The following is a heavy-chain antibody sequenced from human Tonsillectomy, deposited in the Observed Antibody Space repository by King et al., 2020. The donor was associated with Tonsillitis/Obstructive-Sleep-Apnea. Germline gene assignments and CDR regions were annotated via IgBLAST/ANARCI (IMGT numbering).Heavy chain of an antibody. CDR1: GFTFNNYW. J-gene: IGHJ4*02. CDR3: ARDSISSVRYSIIYY. D-gene: IGHD3-3*02. Sequence: VQLVESGGGLVQPGGSLRLSCAASGFTFNNYWMSWVRQAPGKGLEWVANINQDGSWKYYVDSVKGRFTISRDNAKNSLYLQMNSLRAEDTAVYYCARDSISSVRYSIIYYWGPGTLVTVSS. CDR2: INQDGSWK. V-gene: IGHV3-7*01.